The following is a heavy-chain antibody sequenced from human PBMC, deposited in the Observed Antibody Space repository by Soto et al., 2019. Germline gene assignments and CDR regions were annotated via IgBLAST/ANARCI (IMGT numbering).Heavy chain of an antibody. CDR2: ISAYNGNT. J-gene: IGHJ4*02. Sequence: GASVKVSCKASGYTFTSYGISWVRQAPGQGLEWMGWISAYNGNTNYAQKLQGRVTMTTDTSTSTAYMELRSLRSDDTAVYYCARDKGVRGWYATADYWGQGTLVTVSS. CDR3: ARDKGVRGWYATADY. D-gene: IGHD6-19*01. V-gene: IGHV1-18*01. CDR1: GYTFTSYG.